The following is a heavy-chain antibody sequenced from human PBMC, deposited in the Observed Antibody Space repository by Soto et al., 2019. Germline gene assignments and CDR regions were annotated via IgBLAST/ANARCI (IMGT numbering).Heavy chain of an antibody. Sequence: QVLLQESGPGLVQPSGTLSLSCAVSGGSISSNYFWGWVRQPPGKGLEWVGDISHSGSVNYNPSLKSRVNISIDKSKNQFSLKLNSVTAADTAVYYCARSFGWYAIDYWGQGTLVIVSS. CDR3: ARSFGWYAIDY. CDR1: GGSISSNYF. J-gene: IGHJ4*02. CDR2: ISHSGSV. D-gene: IGHD6-19*01. V-gene: IGHV4-4*02.